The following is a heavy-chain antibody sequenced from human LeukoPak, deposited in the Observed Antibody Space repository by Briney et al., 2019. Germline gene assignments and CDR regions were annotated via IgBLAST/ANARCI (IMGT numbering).Heavy chain of an antibody. CDR1: GGSISSHY. J-gene: IGHJ4*02. Sequence: SETLSLTCTVSGGSISSHYWSWIRQPPGKGLEWIGYICYSGSTNYNPSLKSRVTISVDTSKNQFSLKLSSVTAADTAVYYCARQAAGRFDYWGQGTLVTVSS. CDR2: ICYSGST. D-gene: IGHD6-13*01. CDR3: ARQAAGRFDY. V-gene: IGHV4-59*11.